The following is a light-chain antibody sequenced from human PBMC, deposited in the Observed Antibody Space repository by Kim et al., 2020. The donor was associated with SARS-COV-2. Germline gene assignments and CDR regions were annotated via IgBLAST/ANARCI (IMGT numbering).Light chain of an antibody. CDR3: YSAADNSWV. CDR1: VLANEY. V-gene: IGLV3-27*01. CDR2: KDS. Sequence: VFPRQTARITCSGDVLANEYARWVQQRPGQAPVLVIYKDSERPSGIPERFSGSSSGATVTWTISGAQVEDEADYYCYSAADNSWVFGGGTKLTVL. J-gene: IGLJ3*02.